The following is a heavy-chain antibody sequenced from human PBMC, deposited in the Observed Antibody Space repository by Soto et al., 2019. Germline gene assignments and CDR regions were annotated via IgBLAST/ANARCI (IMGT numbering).Heavy chain of an antibody. CDR1: GLAFNNYA. CDR2: ISGSGAGT. CDR3: AKDPNGDYVGAFDD. D-gene: IGHD2-21*02. Sequence: EAQLLESGGGLVQPGGSLRLSCAGSGLAFNNYAVTWVRQAPGKGLEWFSGISGSGAGTYYADSVRGRFTISRENSKNVVYLQRISLRAEDTAIYHCAKDPNGDYVGAFDDWGQGTLVTVSS. V-gene: IGHV3-23*01. J-gene: IGHJ4*02.